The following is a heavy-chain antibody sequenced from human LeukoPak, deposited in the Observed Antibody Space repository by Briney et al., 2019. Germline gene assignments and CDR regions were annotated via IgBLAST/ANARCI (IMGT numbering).Heavy chain of an antibody. CDR3: ARVAGVSYNYFDS. CDR2: ITPYNGDT. Sequence: ASVKVSCKASGYTFITYGITWVRQAPGQGLEWMGWITPYNGDTNYAQNLQDRVTMTTDTSTSTAYMDLRSLRSDDTAVYFCARVAGVSYNYFDSWGQGTLVTVSS. V-gene: IGHV1-18*01. D-gene: IGHD1-26*01. J-gene: IGHJ4*02. CDR1: GYTFITYG.